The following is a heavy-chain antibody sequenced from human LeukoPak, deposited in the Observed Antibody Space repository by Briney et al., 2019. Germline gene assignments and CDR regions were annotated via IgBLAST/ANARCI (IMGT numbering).Heavy chain of an antibody. CDR2: VKGDGSST. Sequence: GGSLRLSCAASGFTLSSFWMHWVRQAPGKWLVWVSRVKGDGSSTTYADSVKGRFTISRDNAKNTLYLQMNSLRAEDTAVYYCASYGLDFDFALDYWGQGALLTVSS. CDR3: ASYGLDFDFALDY. D-gene: IGHD3-3*01. CDR1: GFTLSSFW. V-gene: IGHV3-74*01. J-gene: IGHJ4*02.